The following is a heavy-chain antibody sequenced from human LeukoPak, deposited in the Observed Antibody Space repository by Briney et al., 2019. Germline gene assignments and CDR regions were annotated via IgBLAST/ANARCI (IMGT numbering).Heavy chain of an antibody. J-gene: IGHJ3*02. D-gene: IGHD5-18*01. Sequence: SVKVSCKASGFSFTNSAVQWVRQARGQRLEWIGWIVVGSGNTIYVQKFQERVTITRDMSTSTAYMELSSLRSEDTAVYYCASAYIGVAMVTNAFDIWGQGTKVTVSS. CDR3: ASAYIGVAMVTNAFDI. CDR2: IVVGSGNT. V-gene: IGHV1-58*01. CDR1: GFSFTNSA.